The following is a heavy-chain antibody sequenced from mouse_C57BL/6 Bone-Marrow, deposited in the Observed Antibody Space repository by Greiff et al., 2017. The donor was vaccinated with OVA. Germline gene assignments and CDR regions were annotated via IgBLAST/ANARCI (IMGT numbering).Heavy chain of an antibody. D-gene: IGHD1-1*01. CDR3: ARSYYYGSSYWFAY. J-gene: IGHJ3*01. V-gene: IGHV1-64*01. CDR2: IHPNSGST. Sequence: VQLQQPGAELVKPGASVKLSCKASGYTFTSYWMHWVKQRPGQGLEWIGMIHPNSGSTNYNEKFKSKATLTVDKSSSTAYMQLSSLTSVDSAVYYCARSYYYGSSYWFAYWGQGTLVTVSA. CDR1: GYTFTSYW.